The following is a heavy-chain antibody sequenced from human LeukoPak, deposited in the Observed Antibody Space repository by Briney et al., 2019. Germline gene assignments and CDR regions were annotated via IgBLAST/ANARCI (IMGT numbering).Heavy chain of an antibody. Sequence: GASVKVSCKASGYTFTSYGISWVRQAPGQGLEWMGWISAYNSNTNYAQKLQGRVTMTTDTSTSAAYMELRSLRSDDTAVYYCARLAYCGGDCYRDFDYWGQGTLVTVSS. D-gene: IGHD2-21*02. J-gene: IGHJ4*02. CDR2: ISAYNSNT. V-gene: IGHV1-18*01. CDR1: GYTFTSYG. CDR3: ARLAYCGGDCYRDFDY.